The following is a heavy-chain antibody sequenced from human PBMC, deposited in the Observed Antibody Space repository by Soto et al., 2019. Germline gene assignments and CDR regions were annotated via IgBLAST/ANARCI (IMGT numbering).Heavy chain of an antibody. Sequence: QVHLVQSGAEVKKPGASVKVSCKGSGYIFTTYGITWVRQAPGQGLEWMGWISAHNGNTNYAQKLQGRVTVTRDTSTSTADMELRSLRSDDKAVYYCERGRYGDYWGQGALVTVSS. D-gene: IGHD1-1*01. V-gene: IGHV1-18*01. J-gene: IGHJ4*02. CDR1: GYIFTTYG. CDR3: ERGRYGDY. CDR2: ISAHNGNT.